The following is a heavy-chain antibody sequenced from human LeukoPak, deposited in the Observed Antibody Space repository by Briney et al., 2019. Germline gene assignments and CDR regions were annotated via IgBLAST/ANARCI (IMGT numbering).Heavy chain of an antibody. CDR1: GYSISSGYY. Sequence: SETLSLTCTVSGYSISSGYYWGWIRQPPGKGLEWIGSIYHSGSTYYNPSLKSRVTISVDTSKNQFSLKLSSVTAADTAVYYCARDRHYDSSGYHPLNWFDPWGQGTLVTVSS. D-gene: IGHD3-22*01. J-gene: IGHJ5*02. CDR3: ARDRHYDSSGYHPLNWFDP. V-gene: IGHV4-38-2*02. CDR2: IYHSGST.